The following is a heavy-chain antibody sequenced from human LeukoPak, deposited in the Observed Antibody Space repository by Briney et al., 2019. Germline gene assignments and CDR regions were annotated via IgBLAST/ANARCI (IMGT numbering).Heavy chain of an antibody. CDR1: GYTFTGYY. CDR3: ARGLTGDSLDY. CDR2: IIPIFGTA. V-gene: IGHV1-69*13. D-gene: IGHD7-27*01. Sequence: ASVKVSCKASGYTFTGYYMHWVRQAPGQGLEWMGGIIPIFGTANYAQKFQGGVTITADESTSTAYMELSSLRSEDTAVYYCARGLTGDSLDYWGQGTLVTVSS. J-gene: IGHJ4*02.